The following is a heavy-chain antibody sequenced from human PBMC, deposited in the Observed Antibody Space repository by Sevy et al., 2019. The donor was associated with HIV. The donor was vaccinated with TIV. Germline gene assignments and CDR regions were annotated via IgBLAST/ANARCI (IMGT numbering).Heavy chain of an antibody. D-gene: IGHD6-19*01. CDR1: GDSISSSSYY. Sequence: SETLSLTCTVSGDSISSSSYYWAWIHQPPGKGLEWIGTIFYSGSTYYNPSLQSRVTISVDTSKNQFSLRLSSVTAADTSVYYCARHGGQWLNNFDYWGQGTLVTVSS. J-gene: IGHJ4*02. CDR3: ARHGGQWLNNFDY. CDR2: IFYSGST. V-gene: IGHV4-39*01.